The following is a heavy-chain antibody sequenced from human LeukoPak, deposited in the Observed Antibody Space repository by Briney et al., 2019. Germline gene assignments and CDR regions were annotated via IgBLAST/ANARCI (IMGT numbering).Heavy chain of an antibody. J-gene: IGHJ4*02. CDR1: GFTFSNAW. Sequence: GGSLRLSCAASGFTFSNAWMSWVRQAPGKGLEWLGRIKRNIDGGTTDYAAPVKGRLTISRDDSKNTLYLQMNSLTTEDTAVYYCTRQGVAYCGGDCYSSDSTFDYWGQGTLVTVSS. CDR3: TRQGVAYCGGDCYSSDSTFDY. D-gene: IGHD2-21*02. V-gene: IGHV3-15*01. CDR2: IKRNIDGGTT.